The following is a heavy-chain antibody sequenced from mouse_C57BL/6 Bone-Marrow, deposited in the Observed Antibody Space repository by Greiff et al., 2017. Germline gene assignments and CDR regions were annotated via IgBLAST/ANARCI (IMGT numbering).Heavy chain of an antibody. V-gene: IGHV1-9*01. D-gene: IGHD2-10*02. CDR3: ARGVWSYFDY. CDR1: GYTFTGYW. Sequence: QVQLQQSGAELMKPGASVKLSCKATGYTFTGYWLEWVKQRPGHGLEWIGEILPGSGSTNYNAKFKGKATFTADTSSNTAYLQLSSLTTEDAAIYYCARGVWSYFDYWGQGTTLTVSS. J-gene: IGHJ2*01. CDR2: ILPGSGST.